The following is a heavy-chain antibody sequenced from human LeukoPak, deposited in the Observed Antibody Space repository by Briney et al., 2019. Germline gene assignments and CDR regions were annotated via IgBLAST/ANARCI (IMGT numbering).Heavy chain of an antibody. CDR3: ARGVLGVGSGWSLFDY. V-gene: IGHV1-2*02. CDR2: INPNSGGA. CDR1: GYTFTGYY. D-gene: IGHD6-19*01. J-gene: IGHJ4*02. Sequence: ASVKVSCKAYGYTFTGYYMHWVRQAPGQGLEWMGWINPNSGGANYAQKFQGRVTMTRDTSISTAYMELSRLRSDDTAVYFCARGVLGVGSGWSLFDYWGQGTLVTVSS.